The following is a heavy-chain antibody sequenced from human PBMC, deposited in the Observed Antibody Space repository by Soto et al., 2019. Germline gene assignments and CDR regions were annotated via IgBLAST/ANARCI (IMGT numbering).Heavy chain of an antibody. J-gene: IGHJ4*02. V-gene: IGHV3-23*01. CDR1: GFTFSSFA. D-gene: IGHD6-6*01. CDR3: XKXXYXSFVLGTFDY. CDR2: SXGSGXTT. Sequence: EVQLLESGGGLVQPGNSLRLSCAASGFTFSSFAMSWVRQXPGKGLEWVSGSXGSGXTTYXAXXVKGRFTIXRXNSXXXXXXXXXXXXXXXXXXXXXXKXXYXSFVLGTFDYWGQGALVTVSS.